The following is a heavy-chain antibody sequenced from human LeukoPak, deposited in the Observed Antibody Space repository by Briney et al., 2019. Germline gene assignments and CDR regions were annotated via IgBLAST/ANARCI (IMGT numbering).Heavy chain of an antibody. J-gene: IGHJ4*02. V-gene: IGHV3-49*04. D-gene: IGHD3-10*02. CDR1: GFSFGGYA. CDR2: IRSKALYGTS. CDR3: VRESVRDYYFDF. Sequence: GGSLRLSCSGSGFSFGGYALSWVRQAPGKGLEWVGFIRSKALYGTSEYAASVEGRFSISRDDSNNIVYLQMNSLKTEDTAVYFCVRESVRDYYFDFWGQGKLVTVSS.